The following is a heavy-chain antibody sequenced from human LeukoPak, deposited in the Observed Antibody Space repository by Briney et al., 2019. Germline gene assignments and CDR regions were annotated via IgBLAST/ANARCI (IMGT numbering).Heavy chain of an antibody. Sequence: ASVKVSCKASGYTFTSYYMHWVRQAPGQGLEWMGIINPGGGSTSYAQKFQGRVTMTRDTSTSTVYMELSSLRSEDTAVYYCASAYYYYYYMDVWGKGTTVTVSS. CDR1: GYTFTSYY. CDR3: ASAYYYYYYMDV. V-gene: IGHV1-46*03. CDR2: INPGGGST. J-gene: IGHJ6*03.